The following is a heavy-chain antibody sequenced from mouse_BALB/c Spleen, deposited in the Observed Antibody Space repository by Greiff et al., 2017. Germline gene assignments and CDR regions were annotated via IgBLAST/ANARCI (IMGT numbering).Heavy chain of an antibody. CDR1: GYTFTSYW. CDR2: IDPSDSYT. J-gene: IGHJ4*01. CDR3: TRKGTLYAMDY. V-gene: IGHV1S127*01. Sequence: VQLQQPGAELVKPGASVKMSCKASGYTFTSYWMHWVKQRPRQGLEWIGVIDPSDSYTSYNQKFKGKATLTVDTSSSTAYMQLSSLTSEDSAVYYCTRKGTLYAMDYWGQGTSVTVSS.